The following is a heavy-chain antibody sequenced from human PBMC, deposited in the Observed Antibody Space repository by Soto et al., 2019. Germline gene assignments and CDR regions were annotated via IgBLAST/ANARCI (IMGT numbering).Heavy chain of an antibody. CDR3: ARWLEVLTTSDS. V-gene: IGHV3-11*06. D-gene: IGHD3-22*01. CDR2: ISSSSRDT. J-gene: IGHJ5*01. Sequence: AGGSLRLSCAASGFNFSDYYMTWIRQAPGKGLEWISYISSSSRDTEYADSVKGRFMISRDNAKRSMSLQMNSLRVEDTAVYYCARWLEVLTTSDSWGQGILVTVSS. CDR1: GFNFSDYY.